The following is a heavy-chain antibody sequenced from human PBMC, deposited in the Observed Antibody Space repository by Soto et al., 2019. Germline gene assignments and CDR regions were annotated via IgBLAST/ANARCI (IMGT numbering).Heavy chain of an antibody. J-gene: IGHJ4*02. CDR1: GGSISSSSYY. V-gene: IGHV4-39*07. CDR3: ARGLSTIDY. Sequence: SETLSLTCTVSGGSISSSSYYWGWIRQPPGKGLEWIGSIYYSGSTYYNPSLKSRVTISVDTSKNQFSLKLSSVTAADTAVYYCARGLSTIDYWGQGTLVTVSS. D-gene: IGHD2-2*01. CDR2: IYYSGST.